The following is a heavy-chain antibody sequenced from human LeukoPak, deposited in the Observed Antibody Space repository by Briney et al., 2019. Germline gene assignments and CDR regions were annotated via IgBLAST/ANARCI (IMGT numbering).Heavy chain of an antibody. Sequence: GGSLRLSCAATGFTFSRYGMHWVRQAPGKGLEWVAVISYDGSNQYYADSVKGRFTIPRDNSKNTLYLLLSSLSVEDTAVYYCAKGAYGGNSVVDYWGQGTLVTVSS. CDR1: GFTFSRYG. J-gene: IGHJ4*02. CDR2: ISYDGSNQ. D-gene: IGHD4-23*01. V-gene: IGHV3-30*18. CDR3: AKGAYGGNSVVDY.